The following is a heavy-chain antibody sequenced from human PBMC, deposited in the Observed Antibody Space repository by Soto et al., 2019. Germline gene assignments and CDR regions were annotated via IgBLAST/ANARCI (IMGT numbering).Heavy chain of an antibody. D-gene: IGHD1-26*01. CDR2: MSYDGSNE. V-gene: IGHV3-30*18. CDR3: AKDGSHNFDY. J-gene: IGHJ4*02. CDR1: GFTFSHYA. Sequence: QVQLVESGGGVGQPGRSLRLSCAASGFTFSHYAMHWVRQAPGKGLEWVALMSYDGSNEYYADSVKGRFTISRDNSKNTLYLQMNSLRAEDTAVYYCAKDGSHNFDYWGQGTLVIVSS.